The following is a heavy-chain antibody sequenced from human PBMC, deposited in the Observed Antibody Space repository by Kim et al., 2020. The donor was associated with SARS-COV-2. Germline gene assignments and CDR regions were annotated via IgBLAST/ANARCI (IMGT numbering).Heavy chain of an antibody. CDR3: ARGTGGYYYDSSGPLDY. Sequence: GGSLRLSCAASGFTFSSYWMHWVRQAPGKGLVWVSRINSDGSSTSYADSVKGRFTISRDNAKNTLYLQMNSLRAEDTAVYYCARGTGGYYYDSSGPLDYWGQGTLVTVSS. D-gene: IGHD3-22*01. J-gene: IGHJ4*02. CDR1: GFTFSSYW. V-gene: IGHV3-74*01. CDR2: INSDGSST.